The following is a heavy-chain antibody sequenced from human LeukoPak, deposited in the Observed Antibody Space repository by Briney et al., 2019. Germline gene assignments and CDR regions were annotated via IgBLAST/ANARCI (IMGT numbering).Heavy chain of an antibody. Sequence: SETLSLTCTVSGYSISSGYYWGWIRQPPGKGLECLGSIYHSGSTYYNPSLKSRVTISVDTSKNQFSLKLSSVTAADTAVYYCARVVGYYYYYYMDVWGKGTTVTVSS. J-gene: IGHJ6*03. CDR3: ARVVGYYYYYYMDV. D-gene: IGHD1-26*01. CDR1: GYSISSGYY. CDR2: IYHSGST. V-gene: IGHV4-38-2*02.